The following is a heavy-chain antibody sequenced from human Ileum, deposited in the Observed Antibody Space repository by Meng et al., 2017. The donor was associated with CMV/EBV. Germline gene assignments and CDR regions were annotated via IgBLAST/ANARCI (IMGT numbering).Heavy chain of an antibody. D-gene: IGHD2-2*02. CDR3: ARETMTRKGYCSSTSCYSGDFDY. CDR1: NW. CDR2: IYHSGST. V-gene: IGHV4-4*02. Sequence: NWGSWVRQPPGKGLEWIGEIYHSGSTNYNPSLKSRVTISVDKFKNQFSLKLSSVTAADTAVYYCARETMTRKGYCSSTSCYSGDFDYWGQGTLVTVSS. J-gene: IGHJ4*02.